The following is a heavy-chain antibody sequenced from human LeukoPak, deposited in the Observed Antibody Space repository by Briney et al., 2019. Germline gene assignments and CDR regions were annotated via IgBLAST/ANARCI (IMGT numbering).Heavy chain of an antibody. D-gene: IGHD5-12*01. CDR3: AKVAKWLLDYFDY. J-gene: IGHJ4*02. CDR2: IFPSGGEI. V-gene: IGHV3-23*01. CDR1: GFTFSTFA. Sequence: GGSLRLSCAASGFTFSTFAMIWVRQSPGKGLEWVSSIFPSGGEIHYADSVRGRFTISRDNSKSTLSLQMNSLRVEDTAIYYCAKVAKWLLDYFDYWGQGTLVTVSS.